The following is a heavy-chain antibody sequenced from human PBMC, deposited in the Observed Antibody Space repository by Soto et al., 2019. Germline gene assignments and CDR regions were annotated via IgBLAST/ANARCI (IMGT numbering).Heavy chain of an antibody. CDR3: ARALYCSGGSCSPLRGMDV. V-gene: IGHV4-38-2*01. Sequence: ETLSLTCAVSGYSITNGYYWGWIRQPPGQGLEWIGTIYHSGSTYYNPSLKTRVTISVDTSKNQFSLKLSSVTAADTAVYYCARALYCSGGSCSPLRGMDVWGQGTTVTVSS. D-gene: IGHD2-15*01. CDR2: IYHSGST. CDR1: GYSITNGYY. J-gene: IGHJ6*02.